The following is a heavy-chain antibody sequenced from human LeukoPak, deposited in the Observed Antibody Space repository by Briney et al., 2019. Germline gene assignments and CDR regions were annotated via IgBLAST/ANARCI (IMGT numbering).Heavy chain of an antibody. V-gene: IGHV4-39*07. CDR2: MYYRGNT. CDR3: ARLCGNYQNYFDY. D-gene: IGHD1-26*01. Sequence: SETLSLTCIVSGDSIISDTYYWGWIRQPPGKGLEWVGHMYYRGNTFYNPSLKSRVTISVDTSKNQFSLKLRSVTAADTAVYYCARLCGNYQNYFDYWGQGTLVTVSS. J-gene: IGHJ4*02. CDR1: GDSIISDTYY.